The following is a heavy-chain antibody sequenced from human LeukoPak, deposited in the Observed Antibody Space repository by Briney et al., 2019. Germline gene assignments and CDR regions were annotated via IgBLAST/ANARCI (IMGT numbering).Heavy chain of an antibody. D-gene: IGHD3-22*01. CDR2: IYYRGST. Sequence: SETLSLTCTISGDSISSSSYYWGWIRQPLGKGLEWIGDIYYRGSTYYNPSLKSRVSISIDTSNYQFSLTLNSVTAADTALYFCARRRYYDSTGYLDWGQGTLVTVSS. J-gene: IGHJ1*01. CDR3: ARRRYYDSTGYLD. V-gene: IGHV4-39*01. CDR1: GDSISSSSYY.